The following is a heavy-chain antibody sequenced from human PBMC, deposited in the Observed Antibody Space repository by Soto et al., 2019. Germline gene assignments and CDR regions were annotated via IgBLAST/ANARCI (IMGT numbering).Heavy chain of an antibody. V-gene: IGHV1-69*12. D-gene: IGHD3-22*01. CDR3: ARDGYYYASSGYYSYFDY. CDR2: IIPIFGTA. J-gene: IGHJ4*02. CDR1: GGTFSSYA. Sequence: QVQLVQSGAEVKKPGSSVKVSCKASGGTFSSYAISWVRQAPGQGLEWMGGIIPIFGTANYAQKFQGRVTITADESTSTXXMELSSLRSEDTAVYYCARDGYYYASSGYYSYFDYWGQGTLVTVSS.